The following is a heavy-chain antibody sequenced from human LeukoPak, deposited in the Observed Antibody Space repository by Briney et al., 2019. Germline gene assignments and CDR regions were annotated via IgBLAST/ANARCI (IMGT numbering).Heavy chain of an antibody. J-gene: IGHJ6*02. CDR1: GGTFSSYA. CDR3: ARKYCGGDCYNYYYYGMDV. Sequence: SVKVSCKASGGTFSSYAISWARQAPGQGLEWMGRIIPILGIANYAQKFQGRVTITADKSTSTAYMELSSLRSEDTAVYYCARKYCGGDCYNYYYYGMDVWGQGTTVTVSS. V-gene: IGHV1-69*04. D-gene: IGHD2-21*02. CDR2: IIPILGIA.